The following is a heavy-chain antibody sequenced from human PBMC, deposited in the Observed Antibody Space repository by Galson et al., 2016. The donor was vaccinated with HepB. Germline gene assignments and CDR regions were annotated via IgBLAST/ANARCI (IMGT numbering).Heavy chain of an antibody. J-gene: IGHJ6*02. Sequence: SVKVSCKASGGSFSSFAVSWVRQAPGQGLEWMGGIIPIYGSVNYAQQFQGRIIITADATTGTVNIELSNLTSEDSAVYFCARGGWNGYDRDGRYYYHHLDVWGQGTTVTVSS. V-gene: IGHV1-69*13. CDR2: IIPIYGSV. CDR1: GGSFSSFA. CDR3: ARGGWNGYDRDGRYYYHHLDV. D-gene: IGHD5-12*01.